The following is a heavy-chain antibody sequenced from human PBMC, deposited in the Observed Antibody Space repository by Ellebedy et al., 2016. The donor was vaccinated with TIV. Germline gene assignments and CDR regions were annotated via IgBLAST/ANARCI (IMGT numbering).Heavy chain of an antibody. V-gene: IGHV3-23*01. CDR3: ARYCVSSTCYPFLGK. CDR2: ITESGGNT. Sequence: PGGSLRLSCTASGFTFSSYAMSWVRQAPGKGLEWVSSITESGGNTYYADSVKGRFTISRDNSKDTLYLQMDSLKTEDTGVYYCARYCVSSTCYPFLGKWGQGIAVTVSS. D-gene: IGHD2-15*01. J-gene: IGHJ4*02. CDR1: GFTFSSYA.